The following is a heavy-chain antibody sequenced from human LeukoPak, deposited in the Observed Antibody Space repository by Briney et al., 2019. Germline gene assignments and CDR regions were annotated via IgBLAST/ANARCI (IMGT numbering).Heavy chain of an antibody. CDR1: GFTVSSTY. CDR2: IYSGATT. Sequence: PGGSLRLSCAASGFTVSSTYMSWVRQAPGKGLEWVSVIYSGATTYYADSVKGRFTISRDNSKNTLYLQMNSLRAEDTAVYYCANCPEVTSPFDYWGQGTLVTVSS. V-gene: IGHV3-53*01. CDR3: ANCPEVTSPFDY. D-gene: IGHD4-17*01. J-gene: IGHJ4*02.